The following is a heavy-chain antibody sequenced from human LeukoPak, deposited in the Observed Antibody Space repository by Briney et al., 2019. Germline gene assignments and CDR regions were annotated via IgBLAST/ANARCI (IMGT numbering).Heavy chain of an antibody. CDR3: ARDEGSGIND. J-gene: IGHJ4*02. CDR1: GGSFSGYY. CDR2: INHSGST. Sequence: SETLSLTCAVYGGSFSGYYWSWIRQPLGKGLEWIGEINHSGSTNYNPSLKSRVTISVDTSKNQFSLKLSSVTAADTAVYYCARDEGSGINDWGQGTLVTVPS. V-gene: IGHV4-34*01. D-gene: IGHD3-10*01.